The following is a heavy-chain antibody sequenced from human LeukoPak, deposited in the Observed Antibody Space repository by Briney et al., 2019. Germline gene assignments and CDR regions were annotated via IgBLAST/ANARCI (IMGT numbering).Heavy chain of an antibody. V-gene: IGHV3-48*04. J-gene: IGHJ4*02. Sequence: GGSLRLSCAASGFTFSSYSMNWVRQAPGKGLEWVSYISSGSSTIYYADSVKGRFTISRDNAKNSLYLQMNSLRAEDTAVYYCARGYSGSSDWGQGTLVTVSS. CDR3: ARGYSGSSD. CDR2: ISSGSSTI. CDR1: GFTFSSYS. D-gene: IGHD1-26*01.